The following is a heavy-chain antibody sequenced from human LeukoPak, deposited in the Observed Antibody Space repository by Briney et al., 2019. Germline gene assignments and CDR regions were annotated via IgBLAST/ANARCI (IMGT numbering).Heavy chain of an antibody. D-gene: IGHD3-22*01. CDR2: IYYSGST. CDR1: GGSISSYY. V-gene: IGHV4-59*01. CDR3: ARAGTYDSSGHYYLDI. Sequence: PSETLSLTCTVSGGSISSYYWSWIRQPPGKGLEWIGYIYYSGSTNYNPSLKSRVTISVDTSKNQFSLKLSSVTAADTAVYYCARAGTYDSSGHYYLDIWGQGTMVTVSS. J-gene: IGHJ3*02.